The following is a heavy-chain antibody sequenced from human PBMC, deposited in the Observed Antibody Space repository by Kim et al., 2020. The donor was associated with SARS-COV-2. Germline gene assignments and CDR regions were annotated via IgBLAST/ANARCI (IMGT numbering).Heavy chain of an antibody. CDR3: ARDQERGVVTDDY. CDR1: GYTFTSYG. J-gene: IGHJ4*02. CDR2: ISAYSGDT. Sequence: ASVKVSCKASGYTFTSYGISWVRQAPGQGLEWMGWISAYSGDTNYAQKFQGRVTMTTDTSTSTAYMELRSLRSDDTAVYYCARDQERGVVTDDYWGQGILVTVSS. D-gene: IGHD2-21*02. V-gene: IGHV1-18*01.